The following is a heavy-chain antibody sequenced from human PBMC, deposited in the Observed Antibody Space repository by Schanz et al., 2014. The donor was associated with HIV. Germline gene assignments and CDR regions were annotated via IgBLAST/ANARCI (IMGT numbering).Heavy chain of an antibody. Sequence: EVQLLESGGGLVQPGGSLRLTCAASGFTFRSYAMTWVRQAPGKGLDWVSSITDSGDKTDYTDSVKGRFTISRDNAKNSLYLHMNSLRAEDTAVYFCAVLWIQPPFDYWGQGTLVTVSS. CDR1: GFTFRSYA. J-gene: IGHJ4*02. CDR2: ITDSGDKT. V-gene: IGHV3-23*01. D-gene: IGHD5-18*01. CDR3: AVLWIQPPFDY.